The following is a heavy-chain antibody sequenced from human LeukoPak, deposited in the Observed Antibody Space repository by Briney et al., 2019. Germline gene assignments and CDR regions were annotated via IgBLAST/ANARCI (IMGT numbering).Heavy chain of an antibody. CDR1: GYTFTSYY. CDR2: INPSGGST. Sequence: ASVKVSCKASGYTFTSYYMHWVRQAPGQGLEWMGIINPSGGSTSYAQKFQGRVTMTRDTSTSTVCMELSSLRSEDTAVYYCARVGGSYYGFDYWGQGTLVTVSS. J-gene: IGHJ4*02. CDR3: ARVGGSYYGFDY. D-gene: IGHD1-26*01. V-gene: IGHV1-46*01.